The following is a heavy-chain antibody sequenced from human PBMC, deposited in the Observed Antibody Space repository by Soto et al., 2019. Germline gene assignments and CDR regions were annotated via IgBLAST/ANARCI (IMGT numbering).Heavy chain of an antibody. J-gene: IGHJ4*02. V-gene: IGHV3-49*04. CDR3: SGTESPDAAYIPLY. D-gene: IGHD1-26*01. CDR1: GFTFGDFA. Sequence: GGSLRLSCTGSGFTFGDFAINWVRQAPGKGLEWVGLIRNQSDHEYNEYAAAVKGSITITRDTYNGIAYQQINSLNIEGAAVKYCSGTESPDAAYIPLYWGQGTPVTVSS. CDR2: IRNQSDHEYN.